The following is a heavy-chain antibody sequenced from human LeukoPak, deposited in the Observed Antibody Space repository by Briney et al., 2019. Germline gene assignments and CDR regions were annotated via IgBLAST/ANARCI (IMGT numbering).Heavy chain of an antibody. V-gene: IGHV3-20*04. CDR1: GFAFDAHG. CDR2: INWSGGST. CDR3: ARAHITSPFYFDY. Sequence: GGSLRLSCTASGFAFDAHGMSWVRQVPGKGLEWVSGINWSGGSTGYADPLRGRFTISRDNAKNSLYLQMDSLRAEDTSLYYCARAHITSPFYFDYWGQGTLVTVSS. J-gene: IGHJ4*02. D-gene: IGHD2-2*01.